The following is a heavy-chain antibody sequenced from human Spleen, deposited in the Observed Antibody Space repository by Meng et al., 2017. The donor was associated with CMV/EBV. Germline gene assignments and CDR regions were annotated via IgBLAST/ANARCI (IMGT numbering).Heavy chain of an antibody. Sequence: ETLSLTCTVSGDSISSSSYYWGWIRQPPGKGLEWVSSISSSSSYIYYADSVKGRFTISRDNAKNSLYLQMNSLRAEDTAVYYCASHLVLSITGMLDYWGQGTLVTVSS. CDR1: GDSISSSS. V-gene: IGHV3-21*01. CDR2: ISSSSSYI. D-gene: IGHD1-20*01. CDR3: ASHLVLSITGMLDY. J-gene: IGHJ4*02.